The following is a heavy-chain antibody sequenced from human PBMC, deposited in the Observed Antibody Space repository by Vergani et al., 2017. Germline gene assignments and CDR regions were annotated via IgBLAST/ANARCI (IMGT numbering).Heavy chain of an antibody. CDR3: ARDRIGDGYNLDY. CDR2: ISSSSSTI. D-gene: IGHD5-24*01. CDR1: GFTFSSYS. Sequence: EVQLVVSGGGLVQPGGSLRLSCAASGFTFSSYSMNWVRQAPGKGLKWVSYISSSSSTIYYADSVKGRFTISRDNAKNSLYLQMNSLRDEDTAVYDCARDRIGDGYNLDYWGQGTLVTVSS. V-gene: IGHV3-48*02. J-gene: IGHJ4*02.